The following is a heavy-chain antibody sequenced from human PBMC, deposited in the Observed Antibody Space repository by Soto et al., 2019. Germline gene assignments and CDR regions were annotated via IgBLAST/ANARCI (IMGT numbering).Heavy chain of an antibody. Sequence: PGGSLRLSCAASGFTVSSYAMHWVRQAPGKGLEYVSAISSNGGSTYYANSVKGRFTISRDNSKNTLYLQMGSLRAEDMAVYYCATLYSSSWQAPPYYYYYMDVWGKGTTVTVSS. J-gene: IGHJ6*03. D-gene: IGHD6-13*01. CDR1: GFTVSSYA. CDR2: ISSNGGST. V-gene: IGHV3-64*01. CDR3: ATLYSSSWQAPPYYYYYMDV.